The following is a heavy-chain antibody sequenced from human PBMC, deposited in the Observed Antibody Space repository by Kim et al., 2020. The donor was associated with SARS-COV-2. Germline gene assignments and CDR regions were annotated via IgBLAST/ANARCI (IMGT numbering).Heavy chain of an antibody. CDR3: AKGAFRLLGFYFYY. Sequence: GGSLRLSCAASRFTFSSCGMHWVRQAPGKGLEWVAVISYDGSNKFYADSVQGRFTISRANSKTTMYLQMDSLRTEDKAVYYCAKGAFRLLGFYFYYLGQG. J-gene: IGHJ4*02. D-gene: IGHD3-16*01. CDR2: ISYDGSNK. CDR1: RFTFSSCG. V-gene: IGHV3-30*18.